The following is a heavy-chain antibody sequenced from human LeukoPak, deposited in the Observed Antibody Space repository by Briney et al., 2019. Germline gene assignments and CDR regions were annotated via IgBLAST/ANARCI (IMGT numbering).Heavy chain of an antibody. Sequence: ASVKVSCKASGGTFSSYAINWVRQATGHGLEWMGWMNPDSGDTAYAQNFQGRITMTRSTSITTAYMELSSLRSEDTAVYYCARGLGSYDSSELTWPMISFWGQGTQVTVSS. CDR3: ARGLGSYDSSELTWPMISF. D-gene: IGHD3-22*01. CDR2: MNPDSGDT. CDR1: GGTFSSYA. V-gene: IGHV1-8*02. J-gene: IGHJ4*02.